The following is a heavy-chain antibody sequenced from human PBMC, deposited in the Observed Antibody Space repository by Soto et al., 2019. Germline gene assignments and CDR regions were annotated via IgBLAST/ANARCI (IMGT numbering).Heavy chain of an antibody. CDR2: IKEDASEK. V-gene: IGHV3-7*01. CDR1: GFTFSSSW. J-gene: IGHJ4*02. D-gene: IGHD5-12*01. Sequence: EVQLVESGGGLVQPGGSLRLSCAASGFTFSSSWMTWVRQAPGKALEWVGNIKEDASEKHYVDSVKGRFTISRDNAKNLLYLEMNSLRVDDTAVYYCARDPVDFDDWGQGTLVTVS. CDR3: ARDPVDFDD.